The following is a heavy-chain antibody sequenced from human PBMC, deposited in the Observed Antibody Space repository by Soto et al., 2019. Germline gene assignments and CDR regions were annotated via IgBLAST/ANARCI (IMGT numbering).Heavy chain of an antibody. V-gene: IGHV3-30*18. D-gene: IGHD6-25*01. J-gene: IGHJ4*02. CDR1: GFTFSSYG. CDR3: AKDAAATVVGTDY. CDR2: ISYDGSNK. Sequence: QVQLVESGGGVVQPGRSLRLSCAASGFTFSSYGMHWVRQAPGKGLEWVAVISYDGSNKYFADSVKSRFTISRDNSKNTLYLQMNSLRVENTAGYYCAKDAAATVVGTDYWGQGTLVTVSS.